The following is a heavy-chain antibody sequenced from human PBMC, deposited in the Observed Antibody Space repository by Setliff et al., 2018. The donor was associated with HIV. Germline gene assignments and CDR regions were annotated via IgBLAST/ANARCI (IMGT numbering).Heavy chain of an antibody. CDR2: IYYRGST. CDR1: GGSISSGANY. J-gene: IGHJ4*02. Sequence: SETLSLTCTVSGGSISSGANYRSWIRQHPGKGLEWIGYIYYRGSTYYNPSLESRVTLSLDTSKNQFSLRLTSVTAADTAVYYCARERVDSRLWGYLDYWGQGRLVTVSS. V-gene: IGHV4-31*03. CDR3: ARERVDSRLWGYLDY. D-gene: IGHD3-22*01.